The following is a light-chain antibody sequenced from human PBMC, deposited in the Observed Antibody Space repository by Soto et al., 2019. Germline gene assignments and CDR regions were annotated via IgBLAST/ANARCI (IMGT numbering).Light chain of an antibody. CDR2: GAS. CDR3: QQYGSSLGT. CDR1: QSVSSSY. J-gene: IGKJ3*01. Sequence: EIVLTQSPGTLSLSPGERATLSCRASQSVSSSYLAWYQQKPGQAPRLLIYGASSRATGIPDRFSGSGSGTDFTLTISRLEPDDFAVYYCQQYGSSLGTFGHGTKVDIK. V-gene: IGKV3-20*01.